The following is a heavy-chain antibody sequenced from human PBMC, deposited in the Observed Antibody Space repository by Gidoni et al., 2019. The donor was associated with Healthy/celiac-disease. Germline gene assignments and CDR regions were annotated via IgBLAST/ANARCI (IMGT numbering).Heavy chain of an antibody. CDR1: GVTFSSYG. V-gene: IGHV3-30*18. Sequence: QLPLVESGGGVVQPGRSLRLSCAASGVTFSSYGMHWVRQAPGKGLEWGAVISYDGSNKYYADSVKGRFTISRDNSKNTLYLQMNSLRAEDTALYYCAKDRRDFWSGYTGYWGQGTLVTVSS. CDR2: ISYDGSNK. D-gene: IGHD3-3*01. CDR3: AKDRRDFWSGYTGY. J-gene: IGHJ4*02.